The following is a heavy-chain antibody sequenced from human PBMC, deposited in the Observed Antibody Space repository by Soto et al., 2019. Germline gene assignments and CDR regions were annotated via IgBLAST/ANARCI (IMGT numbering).Heavy chain of an antibody. CDR2: ISGSSVSI. J-gene: IGHJ6*02. Sequence: PGGSLRLSCGAAGFTFSSYSMNWFRQAPGKGLEWVSYISGSSVSIYYADSVKGRFTVSRDNAQNSLFLEMNSLRDEDTAVYYCARLTSILYGMDVWGLGTTVTVS. D-gene: IGHD2-15*01. CDR1: GFTFSSYS. V-gene: IGHV3-48*02. CDR3: ARLTSILYGMDV.